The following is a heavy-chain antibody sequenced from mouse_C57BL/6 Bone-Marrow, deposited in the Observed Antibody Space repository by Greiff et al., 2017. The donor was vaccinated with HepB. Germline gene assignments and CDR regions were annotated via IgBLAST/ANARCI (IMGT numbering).Heavy chain of an antibody. CDR3: ARWLLRSDY. CDR1: GYTFTSYW. CDR2: IYPGSGST. J-gene: IGHJ2*01. D-gene: IGHD2-3*01. Sequence: QVQLQQPGAELVKPGASVKMSCKASGYTFTSYWITWVKQRPGQGLEWIGDIYPGSGSTNYNEKFKSKATLTVDTCSSTAYMQLSSLTSEDSAVYYCARWLLRSDYWGQGTTLTVSS. V-gene: IGHV1-55*01.